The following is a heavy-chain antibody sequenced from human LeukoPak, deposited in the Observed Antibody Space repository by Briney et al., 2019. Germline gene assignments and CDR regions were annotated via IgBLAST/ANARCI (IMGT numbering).Heavy chain of an antibody. CDR1: GFTFSSYG. V-gene: IGHV3-23*01. Sequence: TGGSLRLSCAASGFTFSSYGMSWVRQAPGKGLEWVSAISGSGGSTYYADSVKGRFTISRDNSKNTLYLQMNSLRAEDTAVYYCAKEGMYYDSSGYYYGNDYWGQGTLVTVSS. D-gene: IGHD3-22*01. CDR3: AKEGMYYDSSGYYYGNDY. J-gene: IGHJ4*02. CDR2: ISGSGGST.